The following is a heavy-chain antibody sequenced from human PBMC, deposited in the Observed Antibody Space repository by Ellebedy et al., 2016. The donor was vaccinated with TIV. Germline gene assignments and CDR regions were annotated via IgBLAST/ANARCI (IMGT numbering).Heavy chain of an antibody. CDR3: AKAHAGGVGAIKDY. Sequence: GGSLRLSCAASGFTFSSYGMHWVRQAPGKGLEWVAVISYDGSNKYYADSVKGRFTISRDNSKNTLYLQMNSLRAEDTAVYYCAKAHAGGVGAIKDYWGQGTLVTVSS. D-gene: IGHD1-26*01. J-gene: IGHJ4*02. CDR1: GFTFSSYG. CDR2: ISYDGSNK. V-gene: IGHV3-30*18.